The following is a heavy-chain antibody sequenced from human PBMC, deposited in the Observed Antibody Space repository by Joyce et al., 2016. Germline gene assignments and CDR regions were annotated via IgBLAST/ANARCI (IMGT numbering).Heavy chain of an antibody. J-gene: IGHJ6*02. CDR1: GFTFGRYS. CDR3: ARDIVVALDV. V-gene: IGHV3-21*01. CDR2: ITSSGDYI. D-gene: IGHD2-15*01. Sequence: QLVESGGGLVKPGGSLRLSCEASGFTFGRYSMNWVRQAPGKGLEWVASITSSGDYIYYAESVKDRFTISRDNARNSLSLEMNSLRAEDTAVYFCARDIVVALDVWGQGTTVTVSS.